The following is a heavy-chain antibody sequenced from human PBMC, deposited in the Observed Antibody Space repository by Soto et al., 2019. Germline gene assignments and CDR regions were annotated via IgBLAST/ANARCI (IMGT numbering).Heavy chain of an antibody. V-gene: IGHV3-11*01. CDR3: ARDRYGDKAFDY. CDR2: ISSSGGAI. D-gene: IGHD4-17*01. Sequence: GGTLTLLSAASSYTFNDYYMTLIRKAPRKGPEWASYISSSGGAIYYADSVKGLFTISRDNAKNSLYLQMNSLRAEDTAVYYCARDRYGDKAFDYWGQGTLVTVSS. J-gene: IGHJ4*02. CDR1: SYTFNDYY.